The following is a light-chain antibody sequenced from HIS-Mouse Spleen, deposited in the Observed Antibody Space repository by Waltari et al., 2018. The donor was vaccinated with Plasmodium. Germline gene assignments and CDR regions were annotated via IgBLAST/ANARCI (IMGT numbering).Light chain of an antibody. CDR2: KDS. J-gene: IGLJ2*01. CDR1: ALPKQY. V-gene: IGLV3-25*03. CDR3: CSYAGSRV. Sequence: SYELTQPPSVSVYPGQTARITCSGDALPKQYAYWYQQKPGQAPVLVIYKDSERPAGVSTRFSGSKSGNTASLTISGLQAEDEADYYCCSYAGSRVFGGGTKLTVL.